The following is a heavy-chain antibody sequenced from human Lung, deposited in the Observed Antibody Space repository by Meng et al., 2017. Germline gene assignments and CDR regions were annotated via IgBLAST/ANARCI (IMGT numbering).Heavy chain of an antibody. J-gene: IGHJ4*02. V-gene: IGHV3-74*01. D-gene: IGHD4-17*01. Sequence: EVQLVESWGGVVQAVGSLLLSCASSGFTFSTHWMHWVRQAPGKGLEWVSRITGDGSSTIYADSVQGRFTMSRDNAKNTLSLQMNSLRAEDTAVYYCARGGVTTDDWGQGTLVTVSS. CDR3: ARGGVTTDD. CDR2: ITGDGSST. CDR1: GFTFSTHW.